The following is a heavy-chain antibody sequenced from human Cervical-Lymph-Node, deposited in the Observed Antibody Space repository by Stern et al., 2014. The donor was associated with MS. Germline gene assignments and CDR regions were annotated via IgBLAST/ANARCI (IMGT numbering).Heavy chain of an antibody. V-gene: IGHV3-30*04. J-gene: IGHJ6*02. CDR1: GFNFRSYA. CDR2: ITYDGKNE. CDR3: ARERFRGMDV. Sequence: VQLVESGGGVVQPGRSLRLSCAASGFNFRSYAMNWVRQAPGQGLEWVAVITYDGKNEYYVDSVKGRFTISRNNSKNTLFLQMNSLRTEDTAVYYCARERFRGMDVWGRGTTVIVS. D-gene: IGHD3-16*01.